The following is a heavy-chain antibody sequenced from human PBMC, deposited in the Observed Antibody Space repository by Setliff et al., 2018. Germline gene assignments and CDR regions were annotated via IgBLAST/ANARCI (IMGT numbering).Heavy chain of an antibody. Sequence: SVKVSCKASGGTFSNYAISWVRQAPGQGLEWMGVIIPILGIANYAQKFQGQVTISADKSISTAYLQWSSLKASDTAMYYCARALYPSSFIGHNWFDPWGQGTLVTVSS. D-gene: IGHD2-2*01. V-gene: IGHV1-69*10. CDR3: ARALYPSSFIGHNWFDP. CDR1: GGTFSNYA. CDR2: IIPILGIA. J-gene: IGHJ5*02.